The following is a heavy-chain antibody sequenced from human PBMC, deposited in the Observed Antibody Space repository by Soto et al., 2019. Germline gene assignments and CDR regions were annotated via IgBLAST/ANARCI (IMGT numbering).Heavy chain of an antibody. V-gene: IGHV3-21*01. Sequence: GSLRLSCAASGFTFSSYSMNWVRQAPGKGLEWVSSISSSSSYIYYADSVKGRFTISRDNAKDSLYLQMNSLRAEDTAVYYCARCSSSFPGFYYYYYGMDVWGQGTTVTVSS. CDR3: ARCSSSFPGFYYYYYGMDV. J-gene: IGHJ6*02. D-gene: IGHD6-6*01. CDR1: GFTFSSYS. CDR2: ISSSSSYI.